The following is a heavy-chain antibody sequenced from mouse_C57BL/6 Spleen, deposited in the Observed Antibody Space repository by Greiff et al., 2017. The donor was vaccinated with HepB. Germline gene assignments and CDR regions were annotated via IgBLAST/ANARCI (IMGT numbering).Heavy chain of an antibody. D-gene: IGHD2-1*01. V-gene: IGHV5-17*01. CDR3: ARSYGNYVDYYAMDY. CDR1: GFTFSDYG. CDR2: ISSGSSTI. J-gene: IGHJ4*01. Sequence: DVKLVESGGGLVKPGGSLKLSCAASGFTFSDYGMHWVRQAPEKGLEWVAYISSGSSTIYYADTVKGRFTISRDNAKNTLFLQMTSLRSEDTAMYYCARSYGNYVDYYAMDYWGQGTSVTVSS.